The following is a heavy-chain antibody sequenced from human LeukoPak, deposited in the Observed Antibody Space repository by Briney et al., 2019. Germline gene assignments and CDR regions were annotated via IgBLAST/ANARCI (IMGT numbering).Heavy chain of an antibody. J-gene: IGHJ4*02. Sequence: AGGSQRLSCAASGFTFSSYSMNWVRQAPGEGLEWLSYISGSGSTVYYADSVKGRFTISRDNAKNSLYLQMNNLRDDDTAVYYCASEGSDWLPASWGQGTLVTVSS. V-gene: IGHV3-48*02. D-gene: IGHD6-19*01. CDR2: ISGSGSTV. CDR3: ASEGSDWLPAS. CDR1: GFTFSSYS.